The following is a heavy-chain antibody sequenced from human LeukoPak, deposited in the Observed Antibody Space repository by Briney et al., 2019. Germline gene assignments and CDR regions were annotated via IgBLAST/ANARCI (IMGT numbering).Heavy chain of an antibody. CDR2: INYSGST. V-gene: IGHV4-39*01. J-gene: IGHJ4*02. CDR1: GGSISSSSHF. D-gene: IGHD3-10*01. Sequence: EPLSLTCTVSGGSISSSSHFWGWLRQPPGKGLEWIASINYSGSTYYNPSLKSRVTISVDTSKNQFSLKLSSVTAADTAVFYCVRYVVSGSGIYYFDYWGQGTLVTVSS. CDR3: VRYVVSGSGIYYFDY.